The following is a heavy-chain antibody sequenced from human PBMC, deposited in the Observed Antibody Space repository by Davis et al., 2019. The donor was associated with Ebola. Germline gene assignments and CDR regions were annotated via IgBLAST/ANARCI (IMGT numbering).Heavy chain of an antibody. CDR2: IFSNDEK. Sequence: SGPTLVKPTQTLTLTCTFSGFSLSTSGMCVSWIRQPPGKALEWLAHIFSNDEKSYSTSLKSRLTISKDTSKNQVVLTMTNMDPVDTATYYCAHVRTMVQGGSFDYWGQGTLVTVSS. D-gene: IGHD3-10*01. CDR3: AHVRTMVQGGSFDY. V-gene: IGHV2-70*12. CDR1: GFSLSTSGMC. J-gene: IGHJ4*02.